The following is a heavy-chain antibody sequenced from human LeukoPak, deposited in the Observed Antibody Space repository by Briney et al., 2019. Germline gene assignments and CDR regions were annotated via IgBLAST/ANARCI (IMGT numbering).Heavy chain of an antibody. Sequence: PGGSLRLSCAASGFTFSSYWMHWVRQAPGKGLVWVSRIDSDGGNTNYADSVKGRFTISRDNSKNTLCLQMNSLRAEDTAVYYCAKAHGYYYYGMDVWGQGTTVTVSS. CDR3: AKAHGYYYYGMDV. J-gene: IGHJ6*02. CDR1: GFTFSSYW. V-gene: IGHV3-74*01. CDR2: IDSDGGNT.